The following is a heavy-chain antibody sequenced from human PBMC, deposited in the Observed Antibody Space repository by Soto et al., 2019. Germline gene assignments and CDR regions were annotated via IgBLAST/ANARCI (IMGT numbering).Heavy chain of an antibody. CDR3: AKDIYSNYRRGGVDY. J-gene: IGHJ4*02. V-gene: IGHV3-9*01. CDR2: ISWNSGSI. D-gene: IGHD4-4*01. Sequence: EVQLVESGGGLVQPGRSLRLSCAASGFTFDDYAMHWVRQAPGKGLEWVSGISWNSGSIGYADSVKGRFTISRDNAKNSLYLQMHSLRAEDTALYYCAKDIYSNYRRGGVDYWGQGTLVTGSS. CDR1: GFTFDDYA.